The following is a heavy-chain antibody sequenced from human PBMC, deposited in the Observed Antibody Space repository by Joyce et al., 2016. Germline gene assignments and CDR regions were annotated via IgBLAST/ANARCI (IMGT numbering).Heavy chain of an antibody. CDR3: ARDLSGGWSLDY. CDR1: GYTFTNHH. J-gene: IGHJ4*02. D-gene: IGHD6-19*01. CDR2: INPRGDGT. Sequence: QVQLVQSGAEVKEPGASVKVSCKASGYTFTNHHMHWVRQAPGQGLEWMGIINPRGDGTRKAKKFQGRVTMTRDTSTSIDYMELSSLRSEDTAVYYCARDLSGGWSLDYWGQGTLVTVSS. V-gene: IGHV1-46*01.